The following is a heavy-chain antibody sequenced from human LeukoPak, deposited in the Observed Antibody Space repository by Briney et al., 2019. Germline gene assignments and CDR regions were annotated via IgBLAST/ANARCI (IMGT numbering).Heavy chain of an antibody. V-gene: IGHV3-23*01. CDR3: AKDYPQGVVPAAAWFDP. CDR1: GFTFSNYA. D-gene: IGHD2-2*01. J-gene: IGHJ5*02. Sequence: PGGSLRLSCAASGFTFSNYAMSWVRQAPGKGLEWVSAISGSGGSTYYADSVKGRFTISRDNSKNTLYLQMNSLRAEDTAVYYCAKDYPQGVVPAAAWFDPWGQGTLVTVSS. CDR2: ISGSGGST.